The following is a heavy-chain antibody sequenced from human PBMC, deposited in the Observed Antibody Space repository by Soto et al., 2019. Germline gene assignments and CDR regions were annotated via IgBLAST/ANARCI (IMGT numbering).Heavy chain of an antibody. V-gene: IGHV1-46*01. CDR3: VREGGGPGTTRLYYFDN. CDR1: GYTFTNSY. D-gene: IGHD1-7*01. Sequence: ASLKVSCKASGYTFTNSYIHWVRQAPGPGLEWMGILNPGVGSTVYAQKFRGRITMTRDTSTSTVSMELNSLRSEDTAVYYCVREGGGPGTTRLYYFDNWGQGALVNVSS. J-gene: IGHJ4*02. CDR2: LNPGVGST.